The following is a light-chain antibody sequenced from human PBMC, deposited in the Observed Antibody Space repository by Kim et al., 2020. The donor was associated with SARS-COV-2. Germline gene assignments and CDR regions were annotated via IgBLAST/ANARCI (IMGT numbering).Light chain of an antibody. J-gene: IGKJ5*01. CDR1: QSVSSSF. CDR2: GAS. V-gene: IGKV3-20*01. Sequence: SPGERATLSCRASQSVSSSFVAWYQQNRGQAPSLLIHGASIRAPGIPDRFSGSGSATDFTLTINRLEPEDSAVYYCQQSVDTPLTFGQGTRLEIK. CDR3: QQSVDTPLT.